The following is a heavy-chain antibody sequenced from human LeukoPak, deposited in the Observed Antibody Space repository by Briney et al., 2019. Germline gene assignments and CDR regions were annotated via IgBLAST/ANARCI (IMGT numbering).Heavy chain of an antibody. V-gene: IGHV1-8*01. J-gene: IGHJ4*02. CDR2: IDTYNGNT. Sequence: ASVKVSCKASGDTFTTYAIIWVRQAPGQGLQWMGWIDTYNGNTNYAQKFQGRVTITRNTSISTAHMELSSLRSEDTAVYYCARGPPIVVVVAATQVLDYWGQGTLVTVSS. D-gene: IGHD2-15*01. CDR3: ARGPPIVVVVAATQVLDY. CDR1: GDTFTTYA.